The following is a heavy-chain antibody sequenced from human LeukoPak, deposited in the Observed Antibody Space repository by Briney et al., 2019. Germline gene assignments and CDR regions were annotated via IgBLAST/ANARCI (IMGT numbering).Heavy chain of an antibody. CDR1: AGSIRSSSFF. CDR3: ATGDVVVPAAAQRPLDY. D-gene: IGHD2-2*01. J-gene: IGHJ4*02. V-gene: IGHV4-39*01. CDR2: IYYSGST. Sequence: SETLSLTCTVSAGSIRSSSFFWAWIRQPPGKGLEWIGSIYYSGSTYYTPSLKSRVTMSIDTSKDQFSLNLSSVTAADTAVYYCATGDVVVPAAAQRPLDYWGQGTLVTVSS.